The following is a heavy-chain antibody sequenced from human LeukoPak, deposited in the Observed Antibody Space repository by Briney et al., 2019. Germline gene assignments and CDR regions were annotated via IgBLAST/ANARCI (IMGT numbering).Heavy chain of an antibody. CDR3: ARSFNKQLVRNWFDP. CDR2: MNPNSGNT. J-gene: IGHJ5*02. V-gene: IGHV1-8*03. Sequence: ASVKVSCKASGYTFTSYDINWVRQATGQGLEWMGWMNPNSGNTGYARKFQGRVTITRNTSISTAYMELSSLRSEDTAVYYCARSFNKQLVRNWFDPWGQGTLVTVSS. CDR1: GYTFTSYD. D-gene: IGHD6-13*01.